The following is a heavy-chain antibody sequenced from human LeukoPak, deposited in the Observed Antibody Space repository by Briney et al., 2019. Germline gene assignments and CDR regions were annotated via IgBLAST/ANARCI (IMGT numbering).Heavy chain of an antibody. V-gene: IGHV3-48*02. J-gene: IGHJ5*02. Sequence: GGSLRLSCAASGLTFSSYSMNWVRQAPGKGLGWVSYISSSSSTIYYADSVKGRFTISRDNAKNSLYLQMNSLRDEDTAVYYCVREAVNDYGDYVFWFDPWGQGTLVTVSS. D-gene: IGHD4-17*01. CDR2: ISSSSSTI. CDR3: VREAVNDYGDYVFWFDP. CDR1: GLTFSSYS.